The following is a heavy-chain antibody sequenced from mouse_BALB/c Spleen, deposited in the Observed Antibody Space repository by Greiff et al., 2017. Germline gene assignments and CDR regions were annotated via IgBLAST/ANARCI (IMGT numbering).Heavy chain of an antibody. Sequence: ESGPGLVKPSQSLSLTCSVTGYSITSGYYWNWIRQFPGNKLEWMGYISYDGSNNYNPSLKNRISITRDTSKNQFFLKLNSVTTEDTATYYCARVGGSSYGDFDDWGQGTTLTVSS. V-gene: IGHV3-6*02. CDR2: ISYDGSN. D-gene: IGHD1-1*01. J-gene: IGHJ2*01. CDR3: ARVGGSSYGDFDD. CDR1: GYSITSGYY.